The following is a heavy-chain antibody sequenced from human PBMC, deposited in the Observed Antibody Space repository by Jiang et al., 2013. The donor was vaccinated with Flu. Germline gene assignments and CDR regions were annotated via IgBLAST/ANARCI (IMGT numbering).Heavy chain of an antibody. J-gene: IGHJ6*02. CDR1: GFTFDDYA. CDR2: ISWNSVNI. CDR3: AKRYGGFVVVTVMAKYYDYGMDV. Sequence: VQLLESGGGLVQPGRSLRLSCAAAGFTFDDYAMHWVRQAPGKGLEWVSGISWNSVNIEYADSVKGRFTISRDNARNSLYLQMNSLRAEDTALYYCAKRYGGFVVVTVMAKYYDYGMDVWGQ. V-gene: IGHV3-9*01. D-gene: IGHD2-21*02.